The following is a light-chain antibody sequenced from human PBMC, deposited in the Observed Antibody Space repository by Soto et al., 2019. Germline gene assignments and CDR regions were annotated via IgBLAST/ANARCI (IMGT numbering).Light chain of an antibody. Sequence: QSVLTQPASVSGSLGQSITISCTGISSDVGGYNFVSWYQHHPGKAPKLIIHDVSSRPSGVSTRFSASKSGNTASLTISGLQAEDEADYYCSSYATSRTHVAFGGGTKLTVL. J-gene: IGLJ2*01. CDR1: SSDVGGYNF. CDR3: SSYATSRTHVA. CDR2: DVS. V-gene: IGLV2-14*01.